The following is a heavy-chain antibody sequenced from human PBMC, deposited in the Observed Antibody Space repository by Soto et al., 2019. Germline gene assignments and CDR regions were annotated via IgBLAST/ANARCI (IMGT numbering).Heavy chain of an antibody. V-gene: IGHV4-30-4*01. J-gene: IGHJ4*02. D-gene: IGHD5-12*01. CDR1: DGSSVSYC. CDR2: IYYSGST. CDR3: ARLEEMATIAGILYYFDY. Sequence: SLTCTVADGSSVSYCWSWISKTPGKGLEWIGYIYYSGSTYYNPSLKSRVTISVDTSKNQFSLKLSSVTAADTAVYYCARLEEMATIAGILYYFDYWGQGTLVTVSS.